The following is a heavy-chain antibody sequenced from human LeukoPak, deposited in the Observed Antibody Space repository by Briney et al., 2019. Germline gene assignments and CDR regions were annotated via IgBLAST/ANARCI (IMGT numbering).Heavy chain of an antibody. J-gene: IGHJ4*02. CDR1: GYSISNGYC. D-gene: IGHD3-10*01. Sequence: SETLSLTCSVSGYSISNGYCWGWFRQSPGEGLEWIGSIYKSGTAYYNPSLKSRVTISIDTSKNQFSLRLPSVTAADTALYYCVRGYGSGTNFDGRGFDSWGQGILVSVYS. CDR2: IYKSGTA. CDR3: VRGYGSGTNFDGRGFDS. V-gene: IGHV4-38-2*02.